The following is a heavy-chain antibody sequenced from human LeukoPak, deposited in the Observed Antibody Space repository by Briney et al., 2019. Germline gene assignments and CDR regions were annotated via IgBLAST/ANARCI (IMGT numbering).Heavy chain of an antibody. J-gene: IGHJ4*02. Sequence: GASVNVSCTASVYTFTGYYMHWVRQAPGQGLEWMGWINPNSGTTNYAQKFQGRVTMTRDTSISTAYMELSRLTSDDTAVYYCAREEMATTSFDYWGQGTLVTVSS. CDR1: VYTFTGYY. D-gene: IGHD5-24*01. CDR3: AREEMATTSFDY. V-gene: IGHV1-2*02. CDR2: INPNSGTT.